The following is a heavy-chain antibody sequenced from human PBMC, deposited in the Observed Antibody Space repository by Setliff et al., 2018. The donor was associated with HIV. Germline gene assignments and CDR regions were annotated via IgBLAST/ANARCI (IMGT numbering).Heavy chain of an antibody. CDR3: ARVGLAYSGDMDV. Sequence: SETLSLTCSVSGGSINRGTYYWSWIRQPAGKGLEWIGHVYTSGSTDYNPSLNSRLTISIDTSRNQFSLRLNSVTAADTAVYFCARVGLAYSGDMDVWGKGTTVTVSS. V-gene: IGHV4-61*09. D-gene: IGHD2-21*01. CDR1: GGSINRGTYY. J-gene: IGHJ6*03. CDR2: VYTSGST.